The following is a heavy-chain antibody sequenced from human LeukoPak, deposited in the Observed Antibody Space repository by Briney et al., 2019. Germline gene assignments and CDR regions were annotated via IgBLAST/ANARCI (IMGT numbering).Heavy chain of an antibody. CDR1: GGSFSGYY. CDR3: ARGWITFGGVITN. CDR2: INHSGTT. J-gene: IGHJ4*02. D-gene: IGHD3-16*02. V-gene: IGHV4-34*01. Sequence: SETLSLTCAVYGGSFSGYYWSWIGQPPGKGLEWIGEINHSGTTDYNPSLKSRVTISVDTSKNQFSLKLSSVTAADTAVYYCARGWITFGGVITNWGQGTLVTVSS.